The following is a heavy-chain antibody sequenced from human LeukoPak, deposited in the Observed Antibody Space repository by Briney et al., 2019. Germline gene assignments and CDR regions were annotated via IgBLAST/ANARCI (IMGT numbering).Heavy chain of an antibody. V-gene: IGHV3-23*01. Sequence: GGSLRLSCAASGFTFSSYAMSWVRQPPGKGLEWVSVISSSGATTYYPDSVKGRFTISRDNSKNTVYLQMDSLRAEDTAVYYCAKGSGYSSEMHTENWGQGTLVTVSS. D-gene: IGHD6-19*01. CDR3: AKGSGYSSEMHTEN. CDR1: GFTFSSYA. J-gene: IGHJ4*02. CDR2: ISSSGATT.